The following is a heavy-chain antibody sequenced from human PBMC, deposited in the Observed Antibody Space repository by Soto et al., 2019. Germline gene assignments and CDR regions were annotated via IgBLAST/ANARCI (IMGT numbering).Heavy chain of an antibody. CDR1: GGTFSSYS. CDR2: IIPIFGTA. D-gene: IGHD6-6*01. Sequence: QVQLVQSGAEVKKPGSSVKVSCKASGGTFSSYSISWVRQAPGQGLEWMGGIIPIFGTANYAQKFQGRFTITADESTSTADMELSSLRSEDTAVYYCAIEYSSSPPYYPLGYWGQGTLVTVSS. CDR3: AIEYSSSPPYYPLGY. V-gene: IGHV1-69*01. J-gene: IGHJ4*02.